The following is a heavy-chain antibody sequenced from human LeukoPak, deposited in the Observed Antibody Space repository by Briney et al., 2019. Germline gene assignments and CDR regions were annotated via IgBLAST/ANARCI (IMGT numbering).Heavy chain of an antibody. J-gene: IGHJ4*02. Sequence: GGSLGLSCAASGFTFNTHGLSWVRQAPGKGLDWVSSISDSGGTTYYADSVKGRFTISRDNSKNTLYLQMNSLRAEDTAIYYCAKMAATAQGYWGQGTLVTVSS. V-gene: IGHV3-23*01. CDR2: ISDSGGTT. CDR1: GFTFNTHG. CDR3: AKMAATAQGY. D-gene: IGHD1-26*01.